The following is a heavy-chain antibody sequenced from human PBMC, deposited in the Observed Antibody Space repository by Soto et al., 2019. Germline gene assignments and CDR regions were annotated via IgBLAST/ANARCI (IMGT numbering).Heavy chain of an antibody. V-gene: IGHV3-33*01. D-gene: IGHD2-2*01. J-gene: IGHJ6*02. Sequence: QVQLVESGGGVVQPGRSLRLSCAASGFTFSSYGMHWVRQAPGKGLEWGAVIWYDGSNKYYADSVKGRFTISRDNSKSTLYLQMNSLRAEDTAVYYCARGKLGYCISTSCYGYSAGMDVWGQGTTVTVSS. CDR3: ARGKLGYCISTSCYGYSAGMDV. CDR2: IWYDGSNK. CDR1: GFTFSSYG.